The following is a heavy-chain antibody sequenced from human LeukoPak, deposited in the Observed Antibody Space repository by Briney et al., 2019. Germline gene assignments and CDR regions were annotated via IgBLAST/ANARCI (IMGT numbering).Heavy chain of an antibody. V-gene: IGHV3-15*01. J-gene: IGHJ4*02. CDR3: TTGPERCSSTSCYAVGVDY. CDR1: GFTFSNAW. D-gene: IGHD2-2*01. Sequence: GGSLRLSCAASGFTFSNAWVSWVRQAPGKGLEWVGRIKSKTDGGTTDYAAPVKGRFTISRDDSKNTLYLQMNSLKTEDTAVYYCTTGPERCSSTSCYAVGVDYWGQGTLVTVSS. CDR2: IKSKTDGGTT.